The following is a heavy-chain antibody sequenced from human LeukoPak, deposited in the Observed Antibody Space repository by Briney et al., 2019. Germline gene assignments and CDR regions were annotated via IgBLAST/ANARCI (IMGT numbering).Heavy chain of an antibody. Sequence: PGGSLRLSCAASGFTFSGYAMHWVRQAPVKGLEWVAFIRYDGSTKYYADSVKGRFTISRDNSKNMLYLQMNSLRAEDTAVYYCATQRGREYNWFDPWGQGTLVTVSS. CDR2: IRYDGSTK. CDR3: ATQRGREYNWFDP. V-gene: IGHV3-30*02. CDR1: GFTFSGYA. D-gene: IGHD3-10*01. J-gene: IGHJ5*02.